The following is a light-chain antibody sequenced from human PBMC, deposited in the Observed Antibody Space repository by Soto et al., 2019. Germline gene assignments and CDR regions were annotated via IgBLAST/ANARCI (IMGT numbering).Light chain of an antibody. V-gene: IGLV2-23*02. CDR1: SSDVGSYDR. CDR3: CSSVGGPIWV. Sequence: QSALTQPASVSGSPGQSITISCTGTSSDVGSYDRVSWYQHHPGKAPTLMIYEVNKRPSGVSNRFSGSKSGNTVSLTISGLQAEDEADYYCCSSVGGPIWVFGGGTKLTVL. J-gene: IGLJ3*02. CDR2: EVN.